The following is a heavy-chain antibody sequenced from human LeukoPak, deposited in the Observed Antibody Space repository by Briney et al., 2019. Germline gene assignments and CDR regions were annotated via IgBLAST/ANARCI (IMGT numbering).Heavy chain of an antibody. J-gene: IGHJ4*02. V-gene: IGHV1-18*01. CDR3: ARESTSWSFEY. CDR1: GYTFRRYG. D-gene: IGHD3-10*01. Sequence: ASVTVSCRAAGYTFRRYGINWVRQAPGQGLEWMGWISVYNGDIDFSQRLQGRFTMTTDTSTNTASMELRNLTSDDTAVYFCARESTSWSFEYWGQGALVTVS. CDR2: ISVYNGDI.